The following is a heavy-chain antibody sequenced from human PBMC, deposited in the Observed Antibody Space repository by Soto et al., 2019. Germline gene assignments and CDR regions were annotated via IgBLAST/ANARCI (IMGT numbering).Heavy chain of an antibody. Sequence: EVQLVESGGGLVKPGGSLRLSCAASGFTFNTYDMNWVRQAPGKGLEWVSSITTSSAYIYYADSLKGRITISRDNAKNSLFLQMNSLRAEDTALYYCVRSGAARLLRHSWFDTWGQVTLVTVSS. V-gene: IGHV3-21*01. CDR3: VRSGAARLLRHSWFDT. D-gene: IGHD2-21*01. J-gene: IGHJ5*02. CDR2: ITTSSAYI. CDR1: GFTFNTYD.